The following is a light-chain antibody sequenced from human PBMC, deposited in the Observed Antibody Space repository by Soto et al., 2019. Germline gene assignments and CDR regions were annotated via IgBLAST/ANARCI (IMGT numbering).Light chain of an antibody. CDR1: QGISKF. Sequence: DIQMTQSPSSVSASVGDRVTITCRASQGISKFLAWYQKKPGKAPKLLIYDASSLESGVPSRFSGSGTGTEFTLTISSLQPDDFATYYCQQYNSYSRTFGQGTKVDIK. CDR2: DAS. CDR3: QQYNSYSRT. J-gene: IGKJ1*01. V-gene: IGKV1-5*01.